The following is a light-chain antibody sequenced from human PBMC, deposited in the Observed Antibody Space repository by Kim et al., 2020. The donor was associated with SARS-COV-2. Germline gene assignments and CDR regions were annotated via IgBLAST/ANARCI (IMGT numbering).Light chain of an antibody. J-gene: IGKJ2*01. CDR3: QESYSPWYT. CDR1: QPIATY. CDR2: GAT. Sequence: DIQMTQPPSLSASIGDSVTNTCRASQPIATYLNWYQHKPGTGPNLLIFGATNLQNGVPSRFSGSGSGTHFTLTISRLQTEDLATYYCQESYSPWYTFGQGTKLEI. V-gene: IGKV1-39*01.